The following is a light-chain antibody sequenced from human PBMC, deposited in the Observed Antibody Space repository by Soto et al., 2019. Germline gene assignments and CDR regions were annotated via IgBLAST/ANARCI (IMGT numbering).Light chain of an antibody. J-gene: IGKJ1*01. V-gene: IGKV3-15*01. CDR1: QTVSGN. CDR2: GAS. Sequence: EVVMTQSPATLSVSPGERATVSCRASQTVSGNLAWYQQRPGQAPRLLIYGASTRATGIPARFSGSGSGTEFTLTISRLEPEDFAVYYCHQYDSWTFGQGTKV. CDR3: HQYDSWT.